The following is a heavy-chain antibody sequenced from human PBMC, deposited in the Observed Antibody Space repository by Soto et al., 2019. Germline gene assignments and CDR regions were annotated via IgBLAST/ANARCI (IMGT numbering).Heavy chain of an antibody. Sequence: PGGSLRLSCAASGFTFSSYSMNWVLQAPGKGLEWVSYISSSSSTIYYADSVKGRFTISRDNAKNSLYLQMNSRRAEDTAVYYCARSWYSSSRSRFAYWGQGSLVTVSS. D-gene: IGHD6-13*01. CDR1: GFTFSSYS. J-gene: IGHJ4*02. CDR2: ISSSSSTI. CDR3: ARSWYSSSRSRFAY. V-gene: IGHV3-48*01.